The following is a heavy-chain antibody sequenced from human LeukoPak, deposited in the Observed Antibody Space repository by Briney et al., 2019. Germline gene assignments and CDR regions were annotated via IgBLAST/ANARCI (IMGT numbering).Heavy chain of an antibody. CDR1: GFTFEDYA. Sequence: GRSLRLSCAVSGFTFEDYAMHWVRQAPGKGLEWVSGISWNSGSIGYADSVKGRFTISRDNAKNSLYLQMNSLRAEDTALYYCAKAMGYEYSYGHRLDYWGQGTLVTVSS. D-gene: IGHD5-18*01. CDR2: ISWNSGSI. J-gene: IGHJ4*02. CDR3: AKAMGYEYSYGHRLDY. V-gene: IGHV3-9*01.